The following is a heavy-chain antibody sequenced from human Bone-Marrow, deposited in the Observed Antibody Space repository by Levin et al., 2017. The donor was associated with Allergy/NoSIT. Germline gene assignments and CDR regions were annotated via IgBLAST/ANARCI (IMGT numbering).Heavy chain of an antibody. J-gene: IGHJ4*02. CDR3: ARHYGSGTYPLDY. CDR2: IFYSGST. V-gene: IGHV4-59*01. D-gene: IGHD3-10*01. Sequence: PSETLSLTCTVSGGSISSYYWSWIRQPPGKGLEWIGYIFYSGSTNYNPSLKSRVTLSVDTSNNQFSLKLSSVTAADTAVYYCARHYGSGTYPLDYWGQGTLVTVSS. CDR1: GGSISSYY.